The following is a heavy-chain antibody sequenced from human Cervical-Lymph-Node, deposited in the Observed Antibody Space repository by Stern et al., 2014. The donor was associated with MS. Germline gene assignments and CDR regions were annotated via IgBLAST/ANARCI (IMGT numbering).Heavy chain of an antibody. CDR1: GDSIRTYF. Sequence: VQLVESGPGLLKPSETLSLTCTVSGDSIRTYFWTWIRQSPGKTLEWIGYIYSSGSTDYNPSLKSRVTMSLDTANKQFSLKLSLVTAADTAVYFCARKADWGDYFDYWGQGTLVTVSS. CDR2: IYSSGST. J-gene: IGHJ4*02. V-gene: IGHV4-59*08. D-gene: IGHD7-27*01. CDR3: ARKADWGDYFDY.